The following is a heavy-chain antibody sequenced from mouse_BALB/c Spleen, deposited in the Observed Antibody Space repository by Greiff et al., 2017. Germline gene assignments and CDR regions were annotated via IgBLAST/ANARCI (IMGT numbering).Heavy chain of an antibody. CDR3: ARSDYGNSFDY. V-gene: IGHV1S56*01. Sequence: QVQLQQSGPELVKPGASVRISCKASGYTFTSYYIHWVKQRPGQGLEWIGWIYPGNVNTKYNEKFKGKATLTADKSSSTAYMQLSSLTSEDSAVYFCARSDYGNSFDYWGQGTTLTVSS. CDR1: GYTFTSYY. D-gene: IGHD2-1*01. CDR2: IYPGNVNT. J-gene: IGHJ2*01.